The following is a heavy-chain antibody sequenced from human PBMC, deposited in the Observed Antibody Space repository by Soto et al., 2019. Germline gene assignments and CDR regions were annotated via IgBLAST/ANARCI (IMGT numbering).Heavy chain of an antibody. CDR1: GFTFSHYA. CDR2: MSYDGSNE. J-gene: IGHJ4*02. CDR3: AEDGSHNFAY. Sequence: QVQLVESGGGVVQPGRSLRLSCAASGFTFSHYAMHWVRQAPGKGLEWVALMSYDGSNEYYADSVKGRFTISRDNSKNTLYLQMKSVRAEDTAVYYCAEDGSHNFAYWGQGTLVTVSS. V-gene: IGHV3-30*18. D-gene: IGHD1-26*01.